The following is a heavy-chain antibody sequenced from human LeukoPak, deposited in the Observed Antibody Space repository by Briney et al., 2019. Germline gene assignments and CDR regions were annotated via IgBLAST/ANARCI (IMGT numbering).Heavy chain of an antibody. Sequence: GGSLRLSCAASGFTFSSYWMSWVRQAPGKGLEGVANIKQDGSEKYYVDSVKGRFTISRDNAKNSLYLQMNSLRAKDTAVYYCAIVVRYSSSWKPFDYWGQGTLVTVSS. CDR3: AIVVRYSSSWKPFDY. CDR2: IKQDGSEK. J-gene: IGHJ4*02. D-gene: IGHD6-13*01. V-gene: IGHV3-7*01. CDR1: GFTFSSYW.